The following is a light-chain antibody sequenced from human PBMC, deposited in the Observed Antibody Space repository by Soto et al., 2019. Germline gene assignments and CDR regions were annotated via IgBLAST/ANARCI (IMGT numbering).Light chain of an antibody. CDR2: DVI. V-gene: IGLV2-14*01. J-gene: IGLJ3*02. Sequence: QSVLTQPASVSGSPGQSITISCTGTSSDVGRYNYVSWYQQFPGKVPKLVIYDVIHRPSGVSNRFSGSKSGNTASLTISGLQAEDEAEYYCASYTNSDTRVFGGGTKVTVL. CDR1: SSDVGRYNY. CDR3: ASYTNSDTRV.